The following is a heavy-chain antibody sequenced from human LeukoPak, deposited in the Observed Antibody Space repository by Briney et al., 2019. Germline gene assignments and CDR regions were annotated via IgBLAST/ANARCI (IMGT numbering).Heavy chain of an antibody. V-gene: IGHV6-1*01. CDR2: TYYRSKWYY. CDR1: GDSVSSKIVA. J-gene: IGHJ4*02. D-gene: IGHD6-19*01. Sequence: SQTLSLTCAISGDSVSSKIVAWSWIRQSPSRGLEWLGRTYYRSKWYYDYAVSMKSRITINPDTSNNQFSLQLNSVTPEDTAVYYCARGAVAEFDYWGQGTLVTVSS. CDR3: ARGAVAEFDY.